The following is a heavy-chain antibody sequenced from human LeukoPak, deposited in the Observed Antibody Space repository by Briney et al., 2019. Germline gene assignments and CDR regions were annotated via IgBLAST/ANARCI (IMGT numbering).Heavy chain of an antibody. Sequence: ASVKVSCKASGYTFTSYDINWVRQATGQGLEWMGWMDPNSGNTGYAQKFQGRVTITRNTSISTAYMELSSLRSEDTAVYYCARGPGQQLVRVDYWGQGTLVTVSS. V-gene: IGHV1-8*03. D-gene: IGHD6-13*01. CDR3: ARGPGQQLVRVDY. CDR2: MDPNSGNT. CDR1: GYTFTSYD. J-gene: IGHJ4*02.